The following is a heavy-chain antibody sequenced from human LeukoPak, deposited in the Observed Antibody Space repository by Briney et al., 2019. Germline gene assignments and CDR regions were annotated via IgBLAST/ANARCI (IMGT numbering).Heavy chain of an antibody. CDR1: GFTFSSYG. D-gene: IGHD5-18*01. CDR2: ISSSSSYT. V-gene: IGHV3-21*05. Sequence: GRSLRLSCAASGFTFSSYGMHWVRQAPGKGLEWVSYISSSSSYTNYADSVKGRFTISRDNAKNSLYLQMNSLRAEDTAVYYCARDRDSYGTDYWGQGTLVTVSS. J-gene: IGHJ4*02. CDR3: ARDRDSYGTDY.